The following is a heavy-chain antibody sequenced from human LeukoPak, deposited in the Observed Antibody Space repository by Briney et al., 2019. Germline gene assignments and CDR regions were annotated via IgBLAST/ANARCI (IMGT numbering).Heavy chain of an antibody. V-gene: IGHV3-53*01. CDR3: ARRAGAYSHPYDY. D-gene: IGHD4/OR15-4a*01. J-gene: IGHJ4*02. CDR2: IYSDNT. CDR1: GLTVSSNS. Sequence: GGPLRLSCTVSGLTVSSNSMSWVRQAPGKGLEWVSFIYSDNTHYSDSVKGRFTISRDNSKNTLYLQMNSLRAEDTAVYYCARRAGAYSHPYDYWGQGTLVTVSS.